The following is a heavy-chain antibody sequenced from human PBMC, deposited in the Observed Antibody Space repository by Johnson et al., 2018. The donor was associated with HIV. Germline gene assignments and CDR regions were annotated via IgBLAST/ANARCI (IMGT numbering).Heavy chain of an antibody. D-gene: IGHD3-10*01. CDR2: TDNKGRNT. Sequence: MQLVESGGGVVQPGGSLRLSCAAPGFTFSSYSMHWVRQAPGEGLEPVSGTDNKGRNTDCANPVKGSFPLFRDNPKNTLYLQMGRLSADDMAVYYCAGASGEWDAFDIWGQGTVVTVSS. CDR3: AGASGEWDAFDI. CDR1: GFTFSSYS. V-gene: IGHV3-64*01. J-gene: IGHJ3*02.